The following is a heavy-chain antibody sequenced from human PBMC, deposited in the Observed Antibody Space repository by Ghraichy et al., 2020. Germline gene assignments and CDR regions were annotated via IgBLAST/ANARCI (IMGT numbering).Heavy chain of an antibody. CDR1: GYTLTELS. Sequence: ASVKVSCKVSGYTLTELSMHWVRQAPGKGLEWMGGFDPEDGETIYAQKFQGRVTMTEDTSTDTAYMELSSLRSEDTAVYYCATGDWNWNLFDYWGQGTLVTVSS. CDR3: ATGDWNWNLFDY. D-gene: IGHD1-1*01. J-gene: IGHJ4*02. V-gene: IGHV1-24*01. CDR2: FDPEDGET.